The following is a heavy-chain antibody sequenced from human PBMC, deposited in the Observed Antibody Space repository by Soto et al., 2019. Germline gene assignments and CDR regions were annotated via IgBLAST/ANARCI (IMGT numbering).Heavy chain of an antibody. CDR2: IFYSGST. CDR1: GGSISRGVSY. Sequence: SEALSLNCTVPGGSISRGVSYWTWNRQPPGKGLGWIGYIFYSGSTYYNPSLKSRVTISVDTSKNQFSLKLSSVTAADTAVYYCSREQKGSYGSGSYWYNWFDPWGQGTLVTVSS. CDR3: SREQKGSYGSGSYWYNWFDP. V-gene: IGHV4-31*03. J-gene: IGHJ5*02. D-gene: IGHD3-10*01.